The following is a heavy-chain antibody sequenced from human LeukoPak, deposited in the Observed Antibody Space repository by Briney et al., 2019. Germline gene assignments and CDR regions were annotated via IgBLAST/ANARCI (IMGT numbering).Heavy chain of an antibody. Sequence: SETLSLTCTVSGGSISSDSYYWGWIRQPPGRGLEWIGSIFYSGSTYYKPSLKSRVTISVDTSNNQFSLKLTSVTAADTAVYYCARPGGDYYYFDSWGQGTLVTVSS. J-gene: IGHJ4*02. V-gene: IGHV4-39*01. D-gene: IGHD4-17*01. CDR3: ARPGGDYYYFDS. CDR2: IFYSGST. CDR1: GGSISSDSYY.